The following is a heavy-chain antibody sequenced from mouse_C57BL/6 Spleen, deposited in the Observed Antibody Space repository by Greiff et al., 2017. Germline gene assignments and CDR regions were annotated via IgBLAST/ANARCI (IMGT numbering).Heavy chain of an antibody. CDR1: GYTFTSYW. CDR3: AREGTIPYYFDY. CDR2: IDPSDSET. D-gene: IGHD1-1*02. V-gene: IGHV1-52*01. J-gene: IGHJ2*01. Sequence: QVQLQQPGAELVRPGSSVKLSCKASGYTFTSYWMHWVKQRPIQGLEWIGNIDPSDSETHYNQKFKDKATLTVDKSSSTAYMQLCSLTSEDSAVYYCAREGTIPYYFDYWGQGTTLTVSS.